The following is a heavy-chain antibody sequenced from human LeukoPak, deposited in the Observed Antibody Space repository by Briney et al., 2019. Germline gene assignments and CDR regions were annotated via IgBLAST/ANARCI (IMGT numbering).Heavy chain of an antibody. CDR2: IYTSGST. CDR3: ATIAAAGTEYFDY. D-gene: IGHD6-13*01. J-gene: IGHJ4*02. V-gene: IGHV4-61*02. CDR1: GGSISSGSYY. Sequence: SQTLSLTCTVSGGSISSGSYYWSWIRQPAGKGLEWIGRIYTSGSTNYNPSLKSRVTISVDTSKNQFSLKLSSVTAADTAVYYCATIAAAGTEYFDYWGQGTLVTVPS.